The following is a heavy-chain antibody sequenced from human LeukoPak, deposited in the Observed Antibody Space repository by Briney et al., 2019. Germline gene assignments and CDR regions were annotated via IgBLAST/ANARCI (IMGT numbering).Heavy chain of an antibody. CDR3: ARDGPYYYDSSGYYWGPFDY. J-gene: IGHJ4*02. V-gene: IGHV3-11*04. Sequence: PGGSLRLSCAASGFTFSDYYMSWIRQAPGKGLEWVSYISSSGSTIYYADSVKGRFTISRDNAKNSLYLQMNSLRAEDTAVYYCARDGPYYYDSSGYYWGPFDYWGQGTLVTVSS. CDR2: ISSSGSTI. D-gene: IGHD3-22*01. CDR1: GFTFSDYY.